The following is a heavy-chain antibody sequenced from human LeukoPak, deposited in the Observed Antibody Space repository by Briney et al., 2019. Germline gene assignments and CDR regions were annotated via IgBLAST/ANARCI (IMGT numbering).Heavy chain of an antibody. CDR1: GFAFSNYA. CDR2: INYDSGYI. CDR3: VREPDGINIAEHFQH. Sequence: GGSLRLSCAASGFAFSNYAMNWVRQAPGKGLEWVSSINYDSGYIQYADSVKGRFTISRDNAKNSLYLQMSTLRAEDTAVYYCVREPDGINIAEHFQHWGQGTLVTVSS. V-gene: IGHV3-21*01. J-gene: IGHJ1*01. D-gene: IGHD1-26*01.